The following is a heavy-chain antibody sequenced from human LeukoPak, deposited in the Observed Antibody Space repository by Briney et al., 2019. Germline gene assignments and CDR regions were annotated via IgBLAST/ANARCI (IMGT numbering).Heavy chain of an antibody. Sequence: SETLSLTCTVSGGSISYYYWSWIRQPPGKGLEWIGYIYYSGSTTYNPSLKSRVTISVDTSKNQFSLKLSSVTAADTAVYYCARGPYGSGSLPDYWGQGTLVTVSS. V-gene: IGHV4-59*01. D-gene: IGHD3-10*01. CDR1: GGSISYYY. J-gene: IGHJ4*02. CDR3: ARGPYGSGSLPDY. CDR2: IYYSGST.